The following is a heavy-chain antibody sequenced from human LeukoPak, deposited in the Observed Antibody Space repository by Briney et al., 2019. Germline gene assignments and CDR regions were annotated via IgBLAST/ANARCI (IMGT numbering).Heavy chain of an antibody. CDR2: ISGSGGST. Sequence: PGGSLRLSCAASGFTFSSYAMSWVRQAPGKGLEWVSAISGSGGSTYYADSVKGRFTISRDNSKNTLYLQMNSLRAEDTAVYYCARDRGYSYGLDYWGQGTLVTVSS. CDR1: GFTFSSYA. CDR3: ARDRGYSYGLDY. D-gene: IGHD5-18*01. V-gene: IGHV3-23*01. J-gene: IGHJ4*02.